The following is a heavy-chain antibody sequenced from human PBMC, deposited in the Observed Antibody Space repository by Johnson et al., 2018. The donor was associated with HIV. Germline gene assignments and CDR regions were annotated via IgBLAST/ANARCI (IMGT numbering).Heavy chain of an antibody. D-gene: IGHD1-26*01. Sequence: QVQLVESGGGLVKPGGSLRLSCAASGFTFSDYYMGWIRQTPGKGLEWVSYISSSGTTVYYANSVKGRFTISRDNSKNTLYVQMNSLRAEDTAVYYCARDIVGAPDAFDIWGQGTMVTVSS. CDR1: GFTFSDYY. CDR2: ISSSGTTV. CDR3: ARDIVGAPDAFDI. V-gene: IGHV3-11*04. J-gene: IGHJ3*02.